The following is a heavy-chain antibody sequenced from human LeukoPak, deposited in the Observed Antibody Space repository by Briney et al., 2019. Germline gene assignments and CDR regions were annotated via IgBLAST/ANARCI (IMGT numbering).Heavy chain of an antibody. V-gene: IGHV3-21*01. J-gene: IGHJ4*02. CDR3: ARGYYDSSGYYPL. D-gene: IGHD3-22*01. CDR2: ISSSSSYI. Sequence: GGSLRLSCAAPGFTFSSYSMNWVRQAPGKGLEWVSSISSSSSYIYYADSVKGRFTISRDNAKNSLYLQMNSLRAEDTAVYYCARGYYDSSGYYPLWGQGTLVTVSS. CDR1: GFTFSSYS.